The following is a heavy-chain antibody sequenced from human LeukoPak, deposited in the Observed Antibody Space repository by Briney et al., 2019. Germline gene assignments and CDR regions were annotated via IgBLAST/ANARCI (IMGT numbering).Heavy chain of an antibody. J-gene: IGHJ3*02. CDR1: GFTFSAYW. CDR3: ARDDTHYGSSGSFYDAFDI. V-gene: IGHV3-7*01. Sequence: GGSLRLSCAASGFTFSAYWMHWVRQAPGKGLEWVANIRRDGSETHYVDSVMGRFTISRDNAKNSLYLQMNSLRAEDTAVYYCARDDTHYGSSGSFYDAFDIWGQGTMVTVSS. D-gene: IGHD3-22*01. CDR2: IRRDGSET.